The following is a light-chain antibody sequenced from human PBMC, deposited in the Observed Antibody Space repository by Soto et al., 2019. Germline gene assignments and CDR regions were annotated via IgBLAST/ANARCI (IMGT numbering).Light chain of an antibody. Sequence: QSALTQPASVSGSPGQSITISCTGTSSDVGGYNYVSWYQQHPGKAPKLMIYDDSNRPSGVSNRFSGSKSGNTASLTISGLQAEDEADYYCSSYTSSSTLAVFGGGTKVTVL. CDR3: SSYTSSSTLAV. V-gene: IGLV2-14*01. CDR2: DDS. J-gene: IGLJ2*01. CDR1: SSDVGGYNY.